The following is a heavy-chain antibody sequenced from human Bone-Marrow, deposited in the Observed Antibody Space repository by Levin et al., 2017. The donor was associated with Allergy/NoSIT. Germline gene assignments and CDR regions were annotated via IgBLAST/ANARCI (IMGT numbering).Heavy chain of an antibody. CDR3: ARDKSGTYFSFED. CDR1: GGSISSNY. Sequence: SQTLSLTCTVSGGSISSNYWSWIRQPPGKGLEWIGYINYSGSTNYNPSLKSRVTTSVDTSKNQFSLNLKSVTAADTALYYCARDKSGTYFSFEDWGQGTLVTVSS. V-gene: IGHV4-59*01. J-gene: IGHJ4*02. CDR2: INYSGST. D-gene: IGHD1-26*01.